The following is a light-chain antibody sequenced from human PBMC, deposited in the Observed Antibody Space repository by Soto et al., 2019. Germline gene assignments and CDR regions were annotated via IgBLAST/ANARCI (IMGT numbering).Light chain of an antibody. Sequence: AIQVTQSPSSLSASVGDRVTISCRASQGIGSDLGWYQQKPGKAPKLLSYEASTFQTGVASRFSGSGSGTAFTLTISSLQPEDFATYYCLQDYVYPWTFGQGTKVEVK. CDR1: QGIGSD. V-gene: IGKV1-6*01. CDR2: EAS. CDR3: LQDYVYPWT. J-gene: IGKJ1*01.